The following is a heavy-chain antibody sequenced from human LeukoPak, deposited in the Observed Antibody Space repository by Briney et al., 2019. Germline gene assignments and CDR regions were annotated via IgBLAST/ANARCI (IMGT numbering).Heavy chain of an antibody. CDR1: GFTFGSYA. Sequence: GGSLRLSCAASGFTFGSYALNWVRQAPGKGLEWVSSITSSSSHIYYADSVKGRFTFSRDNAKNSLYLQMNSLRAEDTAVYYCARDFWSGYYTGNCFDPWGQGTLVTVSS. D-gene: IGHD3-3*01. J-gene: IGHJ5*02. CDR2: ITSSSSHI. V-gene: IGHV3-21*01. CDR3: ARDFWSGYYTGNCFDP.